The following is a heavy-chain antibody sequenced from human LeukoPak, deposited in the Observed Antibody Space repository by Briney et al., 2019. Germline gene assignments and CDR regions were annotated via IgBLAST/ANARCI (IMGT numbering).Heavy chain of an antibody. CDR2: ISGSGDNT. D-gene: IGHD3-22*01. Sequence: GGSRRLSCAASGFAFSSYAMSWVRQAPGKGLEWVSGISGSGDNTYYADSVKGRFTISRDNSKNTLYVQVNSLGTEDTAAYYCAKGSYYDSSGSFYFDYWGQGTLVTVSS. CDR1: GFAFSSYA. J-gene: IGHJ4*02. CDR3: AKGSYYDSSGSFYFDY. V-gene: IGHV3-23*01.